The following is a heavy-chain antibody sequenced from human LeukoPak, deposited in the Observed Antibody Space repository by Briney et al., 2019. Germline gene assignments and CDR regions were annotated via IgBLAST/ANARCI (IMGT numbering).Heavy chain of an antibody. Sequence: ASVKVSCKASGYTFTSYDINWVRQATGQGLEWMGWMNPNRGNTGYAQKFQGRVTMTRNTSISTAYMELSSLRSEDTAVYYCARVIRRLGYYFDYWGQGTLVTVSS. J-gene: IGHJ4*02. CDR2: MNPNRGNT. CDR1: GYTFTSYD. D-gene: IGHD3-9*01. V-gene: IGHV1-8*01. CDR3: ARVIRRLGYYFDY.